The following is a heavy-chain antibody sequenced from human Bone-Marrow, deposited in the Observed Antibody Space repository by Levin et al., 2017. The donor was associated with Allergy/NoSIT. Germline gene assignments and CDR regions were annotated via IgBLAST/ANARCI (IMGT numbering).Heavy chain of an antibody. CDR3: ARGWGRVATILGGYFQH. Sequence: SETLSLTCAVYGGSFSGYYWSWIRQPPGKGLEWIGEINHSGSTNYNPSLKSRVTISVDTSKNQFSLKLSSVTAADTAVYYCARGWGRVATILGGYFQHWGQGTLVTVSS. V-gene: IGHV4-34*01. D-gene: IGHD5-12*01. J-gene: IGHJ1*01. CDR1: GGSFSGYY. CDR2: INHSGST.